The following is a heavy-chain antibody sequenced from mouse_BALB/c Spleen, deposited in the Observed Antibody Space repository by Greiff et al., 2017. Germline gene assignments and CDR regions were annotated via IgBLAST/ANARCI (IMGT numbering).Heavy chain of an antibody. V-gene: IGHV5-17*02. CDR1: GFTFSSFG. CDR2: ISSGSSTI. Sequence: EVKVEESGGGLVQPGGSRKLSCAASGFTFSSFGMHWVRQAPEKGLEWVAYISSGSSTIYYADTVKGRFTISRDNPKNTLFLQMTSLRSEDTAMYYCARGGNYGYEVAYWGQGTLVTVSA. D-gene: IGHD1-2*01. J-gene: IGHJ3*01. CDR3: ARGGNYGYEVAY.